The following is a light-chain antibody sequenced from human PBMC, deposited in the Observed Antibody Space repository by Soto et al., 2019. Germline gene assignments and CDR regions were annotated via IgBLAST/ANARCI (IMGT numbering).Light chain of an antibody. CDR1: QSIRSW. CDR2: KAS. CDR3: QQYDSYST. V-gene: IGKV1-5*03. J-gene: IGKJ4*01. Sequence: DIQMTQFPSXLXASVGDRVTITCRASQSIRSWLAWYQQKPGKAPNLLIYKASSVPGGVPSRFSGRGYGTEFTLTIRSLQPDDIAPYYCQQYDSYSTFGGGTKVQIK.